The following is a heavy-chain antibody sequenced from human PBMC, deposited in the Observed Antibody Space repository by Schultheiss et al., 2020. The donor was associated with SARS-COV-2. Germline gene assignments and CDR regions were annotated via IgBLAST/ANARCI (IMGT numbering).Heavy chain of an antibody. J-gene: IGHJ6*02. D-gene: IGHD3-10*01. CDR3: ARDQAAGYGSGSYQVGDGMDV. Sequence: GGSLRLSCAASGFTFSSYAMHWVRQAPGKGLEWVAVISYDGSNKYYADSVKGRFTISRDNSKNTLYLQMNSLRAEDTAVYYCARDQAAGYGSGSYQVGDGMDVWGQGTTVTVSS. CDR1: GFTFSSYA. CDR2: ISYDGSNK. V-gene: IGHV3-30*01.